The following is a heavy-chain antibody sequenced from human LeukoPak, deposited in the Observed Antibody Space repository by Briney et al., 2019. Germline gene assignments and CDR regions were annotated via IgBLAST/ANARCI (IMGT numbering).Heavy chain of an antibody. D-gene: IGHD1-26*01. J-gene: IGHJ4*02. Sequence: GGSLRLSCAASGFTFSSYGMHWVRQAPGKGLEWVSYITHSGSTISYADSVRGRFTISRDNAKNSLYLQMNSLRAEDTAVYYCARVVGKWEFDYWGQGTLVTVSS. V-gene: IGHV3-48*04. CDR3: ARVVGKWEFDY. CDR1: GFTFSSYG. CDR2: ITHSGSTI.